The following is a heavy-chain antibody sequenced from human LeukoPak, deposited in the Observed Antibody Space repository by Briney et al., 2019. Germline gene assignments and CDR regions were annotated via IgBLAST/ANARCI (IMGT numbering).Heavy chain of an antibody. CDR3: ARDGSSGSYV. CDR2: IYYSGST. CDR1: GGSVSSGSYY. V-gene: IGHV4-61*01. D-gene: IGHD1-26*01. J-gene: IGHJ4*02. Sequence: SETLSLTCTVSGGSVSSGSYYWSWIRQPPGKGLEWIGYIYYSGSTNYNPSLKSRVTISVDTSKNQFSLKLSSVPAADTAVYYCARDGSSGSYVWGQGTLVTVSS.